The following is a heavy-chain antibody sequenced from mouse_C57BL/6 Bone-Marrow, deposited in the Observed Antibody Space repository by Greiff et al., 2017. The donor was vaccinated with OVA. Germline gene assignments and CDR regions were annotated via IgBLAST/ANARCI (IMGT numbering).Heavy chain of an antibody. D-gene: IGHD1-1*01. J-gene: IGHJ3*01. V-gene: IGHV14-4*01. CDR3: TSYYGSPAWFAY. CDR2: IDPENGDT. Sequence: EVQLQQSGAELVRPGASVKLSCTASGFTIKDDYMHWVKQRPEQGLEWIGWIDPENGDTEYASKFQGKATITADTSSNTAYLQLSSLTSEDTAVYYGTSYYGSPAWFAYWGQGTLVTVSA. CDR1: GFTIKDDY.